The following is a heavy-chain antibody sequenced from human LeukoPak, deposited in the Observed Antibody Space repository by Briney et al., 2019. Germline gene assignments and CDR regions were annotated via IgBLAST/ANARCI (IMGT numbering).Heavy chain of an antibody. CDR2: IYTSGST. D-gene: IGHD5-12*01. Sequence: SETLSLTCTVSGGSISSYYLSWIRQPAGQGLEWIGRIYTSGSTNYNPSLKSRVTMSVDTSKNQFSLKLSSVTAADTAVYYCASGGKSSYDNFDYWGQGTLVTVSS. CDR3: ASGGKSSYDNFDY. CDR1: GGSISSYY. J-gene: IGHJ4*02. V-gene: IGHV4-4*07.